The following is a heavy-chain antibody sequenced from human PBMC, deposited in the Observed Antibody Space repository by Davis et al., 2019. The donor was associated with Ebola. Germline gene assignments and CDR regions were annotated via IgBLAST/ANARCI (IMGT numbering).Heavy chain of an antibody. V-gene: IGHV1-3*01. Sequence: ASVKVSCKASGYTFTSYAMHWVRQAPGQRLEWMGWINAGNGNTKYSQKFQGRVTITRDTSASTAYMELSSLRSEDTAVYYCARDGAPVVPAAITFDPWGQGTLVTVSS. D-gene: IGHD2-2*01. CDR2: INAGNGNT. J-gene: IGHJ5*02. CDR1: GYTFTSYA. CDR3: ARDGAPVVPAAITFDP.